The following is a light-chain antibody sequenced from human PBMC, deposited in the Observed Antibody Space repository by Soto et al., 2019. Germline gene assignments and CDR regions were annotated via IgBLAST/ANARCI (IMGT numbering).Light chain of an antibody. CDR2: EVS. V-gene: IGLV2-23*02. CDR3: CSYAGSTTYV. CDR1: SSDVGSYNL. J-gene: IGLJ1*01. Sequence: QSVLTQPASVSGSPGQSITISCTGTSSDVGSYNLVSWYQQHPGKAPKLMIYEVSKRPSGVSNRFSGSKSGNTASLTISGLQAEDEADYSCCSYAGSTTYVFRTGTKVTVL.